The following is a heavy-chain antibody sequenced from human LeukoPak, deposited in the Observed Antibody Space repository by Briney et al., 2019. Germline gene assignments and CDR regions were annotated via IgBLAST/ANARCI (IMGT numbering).Heavy chain of an antibody. CDR3: ARDRGYDSSGYSYAYFDY. J-gene: IGHJ4*02. V-gene: IGHV3-11*04. D-gene: IGHD3-22*01. CDR2: TSTSGSTI. CDR1: GFAFSDYY. Sequence: SGGSLRLTCAASGFAFSDYYMSWIRQAPGKGLEWISYTSTSGSTIYYADSVKGRFTISRDNAKNSLYLQMNSLRAEDTAVYYCARDRGYDSSGYSYAYFDYWGQGTLVTVSS.